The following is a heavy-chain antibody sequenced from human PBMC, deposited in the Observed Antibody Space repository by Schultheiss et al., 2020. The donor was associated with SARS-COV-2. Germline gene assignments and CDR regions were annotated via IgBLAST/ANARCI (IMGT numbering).Heavy chain of an antibody. CDR1: GYSFTTYG. CDR3: ARGNCGGDCYAFDY. Sequence: GGSLRLSCKGSGYSFTTYGIGWVRQRPGKGLEWMGIIYPGDSNTRYSPSFQGQVTISADKSISTAYLQWSSLEASDTAMYYCARGNCGGDCYAFDYWGQGTLVTVSS. V-gene: IGHV5-51*01. CDR2: IYPGDSNT. D-gene: IGHD2-21*02. J-gene: IGHJ4*02.